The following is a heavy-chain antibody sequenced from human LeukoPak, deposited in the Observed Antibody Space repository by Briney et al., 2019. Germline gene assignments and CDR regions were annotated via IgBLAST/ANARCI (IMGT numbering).Heavy chain of an antibody. J-gene: IGHJ3*02. D-gene: IGHD3-22*01. CDR1: GFTFSISA. CDR2: ISGSSGST. CDR3: AKARLVVSSPSDAFDI. V-gene: IGHV3-23*01. Sequence: PGGSLRLSCAASGFTFSISAMSWVRQAPGKGLEWVSTISGSSGSTYYADSVKGRFTISRDNSKNTLYLQMNSLRAEDTAVYYCAKARLVVSSPSDAFDIWGQGTMVTASS.